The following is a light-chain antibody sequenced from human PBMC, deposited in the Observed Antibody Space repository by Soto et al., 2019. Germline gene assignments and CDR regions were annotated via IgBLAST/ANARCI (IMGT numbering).Light chain of an antibody. J-gene: IGKJ2*01. CDR1: QGISNY. CDR3: QKYVDAPKT. Sequence: DIQMTQSPSSLSASVGDRVTITCRASQGISNYLAWYQQKPGKVPKLLIYAASTLQSGVPSRFIGSGSGTDFTITISSLQPEDAATYSCQKYVDAPKTFGQGTKLEIK. V-gene: IGKV1-27*01. CDR2: AAS.